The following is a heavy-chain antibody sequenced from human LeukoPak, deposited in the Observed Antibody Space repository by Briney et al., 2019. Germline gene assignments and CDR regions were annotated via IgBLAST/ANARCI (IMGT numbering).Heavy chain of an antibody. Sequence: TGGSLRLSCAASGFTFSSYAMSWVRQAPGKGLEWVSAISGSGGSTYYADSVKGRFTISRDNSKNTLYLQMNSLRAEDTAVYYCAKDLEPDSGSYYFDYWGQGTLVTVPS. J-gene: IGHJ4*02. CDR1: GFTFSSYA. D-gene: IGHD1-26*01. CDR2: ISGSGGST. CDR3: AKDLEPDSGSYYFDY. V-gene: IGHV3-23*01.